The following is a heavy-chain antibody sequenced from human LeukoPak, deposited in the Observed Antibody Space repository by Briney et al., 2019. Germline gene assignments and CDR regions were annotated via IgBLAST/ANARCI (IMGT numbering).Heavy chain of an antibody. V-gene: IGHV3-23*01. CDR1: GFTFSSYA. J-gene: IGHJ4*02. Sequence: GGSLRLSCAASGFTFSSYAMSWVREAPGEGLEWVSFISPSGDRTSNADSVQGRFTISRDNARNTLYLQMNSLRDEDTGVYYCAIMHGYYDGSGFWVQWGQGTLVTVSS. CDR3: AIMHGYYDGSGFWVQ. CDR2: ISPSGDRT. D-gene: IGHD3-22*01.